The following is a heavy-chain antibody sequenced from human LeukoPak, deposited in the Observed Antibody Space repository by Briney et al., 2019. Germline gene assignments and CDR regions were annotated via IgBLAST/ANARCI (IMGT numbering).Heavy chain of an antibody. V-gene: IGHV3-23*01. CDR2: IRGSGGTT. J-gene: IGHJ5*02. CDR1: GFTFSSYT. D-gene: IGHD6-13*01. Sequence: PWGSLSLSCAASGFTFSSYTMSWVCQAPGKGLEWVSAIRGSGGTTYYADSVKGRFTISRDNSKNTVYLQMNSLRADDTAVYYCARDIRSYGTSWYGWFDPWRKGTVVTVS. CDR3: ARDIRSYGTSWYGWFDP.